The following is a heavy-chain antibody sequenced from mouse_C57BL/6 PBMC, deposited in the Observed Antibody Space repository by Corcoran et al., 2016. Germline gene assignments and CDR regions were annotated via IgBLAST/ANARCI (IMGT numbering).Heavy chain of an antibody. V-gene: IGHV1-85*01. CDR2: IYPRDGST. CDR1: GYTFTSYD. Sequence: QVQLQQSGPELVKPGASVKLSCKASGYTFTSYDINWVKQRPGQGLEWIGWIYPRDGSTKYNEKFKGKATLTVDTSSSTAYMELHSLTSEDSAVYFCARGGTYYGSSLYWYFDVWGTGTTVTVSS. CDR3: ARGGTYYGSSLYWYFDV. D-gene: IGHD1-1*01. J-gene: IGHJ1*03.